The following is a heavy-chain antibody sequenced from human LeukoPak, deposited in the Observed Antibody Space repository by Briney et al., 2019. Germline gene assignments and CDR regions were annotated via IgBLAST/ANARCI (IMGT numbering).Heavy chain of an antibody. J-gene: IGHJ4*02. CDR3: AREQFTVTTSYFDY. V-gene: IGHV4-31*03. Sequence: SQTLSLTCTVSDGSIRSGGYYWSWIRQPPGKGLEWIGYIYYSGSTYYNPSLKSRVTISVDTSKNQFSLKLSSVTAADTAVYYCAREQFTVTTSYFDYWGQGTLVTVSS. CDR1: DGSIRSGGYY. D-gene: IGHD4-17*01. CDR2: IYYSGST.